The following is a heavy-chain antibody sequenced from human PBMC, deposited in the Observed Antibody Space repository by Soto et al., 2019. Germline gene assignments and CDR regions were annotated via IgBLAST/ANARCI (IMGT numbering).Heavy chain of an antibody. V-gene: IGHV4-30-4*01. CDR3: AREIMPLTNDWYFDL. CDR2: IFDSGST. CDR1: GGSISGGVHS. J-gene: IGHJ2*01. D-gene: IGHD2-8*01. Sequence: QVQLQESGPGLVKPSETPSLTCTVSGGSISGGVHSWSWIRQPPGKGLEWIGHIFDSGSTYYNPSLKSRLTISVDTSKNQFSLRLSSVTAADTAVYYCAREIMPLTNDWYFDLWGRGTLVTVSS.